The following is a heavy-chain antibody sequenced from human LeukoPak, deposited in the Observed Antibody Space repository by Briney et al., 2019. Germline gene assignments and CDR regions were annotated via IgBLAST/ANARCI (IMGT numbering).Heavy chain of an antibody. CDR1: GFTFSSYA. V-gene: IGHV3-23*01. CDR3: AKDQYSSSWYYFDY. J-gene: IGHJ4*02. Sequence: GGSLRLSCAASGFTFSSYAMSWVRQAPGKGLEWVSAISGSGGSTYYADSVKGRFTISRDNSKNTLYLQMNSLRAEDTAVYCCAKDQYSSSWYYFDYWGQGTLVTVSS. CDR2: ISGSGGST. D-gene: IGHD6-13*01.